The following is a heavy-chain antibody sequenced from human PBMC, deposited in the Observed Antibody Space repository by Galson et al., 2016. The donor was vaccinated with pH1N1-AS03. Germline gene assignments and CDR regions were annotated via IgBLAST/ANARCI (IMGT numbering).Heavy chain of an antibody. V-gene: IGHV1-3*01. CDR2: VNAGHGNT. J-gene: IGHJ4*02. CDR1: GDTFSTYA. CDR3: ARGGQQLLPIDY. D-gene: IGHD4-11*01. Sequence: SVKVSCKASGDTFSTYAIHWMRHAPGERLEWMGWVNAGHGNTEYSQKFRGRVTITRDTSASTAYMELSSLRSEDTAVYYCARGGQQLLPIDYWGQGTLVTVSS.